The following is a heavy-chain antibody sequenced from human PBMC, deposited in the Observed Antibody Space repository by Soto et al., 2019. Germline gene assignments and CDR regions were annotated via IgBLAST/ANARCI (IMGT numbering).Heavy chain of an antibody. D-gene: IGHD5-12*01. CDR3: ARVGSHAFDI. CDR1: GGTFSSYA. CDR2: IIPIFGTA. J-gene: IGHJ3*02. Sequence: ASVKVSCKASGGTFSSYAISWVRQAPGQGLEWMGGIIPIFGTANYAQKFQGRVTITADESTSTAYMELSSLRSEDTAVYYCARVGSHAFDIWGQGTMVTVSS. V-gene: IGHV1-69*13.